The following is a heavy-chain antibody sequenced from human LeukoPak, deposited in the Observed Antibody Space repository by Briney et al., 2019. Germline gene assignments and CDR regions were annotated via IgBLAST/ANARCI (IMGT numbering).Heavy chain of an antibody. V-gene: IGHV4-34*01. CDR3: ARRTYYYYYMDV. CDR1: GGSFSGYY. CDR2: INHSGST. Sequence: SETLSLTCAVYGGSFSGYYWSWIRQPPGKGLEWIGEINHSGSTNYNPSLKSRVTISVDTSKNQFSLKLSSVTAADTAVYYCARRTYYYYYMDVWGKGTPVTVSS. J-gene: IGHJ6*03.